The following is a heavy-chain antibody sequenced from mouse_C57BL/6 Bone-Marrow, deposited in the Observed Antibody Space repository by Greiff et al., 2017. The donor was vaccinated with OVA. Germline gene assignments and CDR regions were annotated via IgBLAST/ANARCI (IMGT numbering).Heavy chain of an antibody. CDR2: ISYDGST. V-gene: IGHV3-6*01. J-gene: IGHJ3*01. CDR1: GYSITSGYY. D-gene: IGHD2-13*01. Sequence: DVQLQESGPGLVKPSQSLSLTCSVTGYSITSGYYWNWIRQFPGNKLEWMGYISYDGSTNYNPSLKNRISITRDTSKNQFFLKLNSVTTEDTATYYCARAYSDQSSWCAYWGQGTLVTVSA. CDR3: ARAYSDQSSWCAY.